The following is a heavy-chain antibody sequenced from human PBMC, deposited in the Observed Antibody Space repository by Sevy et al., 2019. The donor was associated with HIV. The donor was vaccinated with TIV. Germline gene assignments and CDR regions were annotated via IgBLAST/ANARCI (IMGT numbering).Heavy chain of an antibody. Sequence: GGSLRLSCAASGFTFSTYAMSWVRQAPVKGLEWVSAISGSGSATYHADSVRGRFTISRDNSKNSLYLQMNSLRVEDTAVYYCAKDLVRLGSRMGAFDIWGQGTMVTVSS. V-gene: IGHV3-23*01. J-gene: IGHJ3*02. CDR2: ISGSGSAT. CDR1: GFTFSTYA. CDR3: AKDLVRLGSRMGAFDI. D-gene: IGHD3-10*01.